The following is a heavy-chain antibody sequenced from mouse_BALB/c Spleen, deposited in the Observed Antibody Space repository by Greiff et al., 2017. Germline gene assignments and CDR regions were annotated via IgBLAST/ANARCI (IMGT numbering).Heavy chain of an antibody. Sequence: EVQVVESGPGLVKPSQSLSLTCSVTGYSITSGYYWNWIRQFPGNKLEWMGYISYDGSNNYNPSLKNRISITRDTSKNQFFLKLNSVTTEDTATYYCARGSPLYYGDYYFDYWGQGTTLTVSS. D-gene: IGHD1-2*01. V-gene: IGHV3-6*02. CDR1: GYSITSGYY. CDR2: ISYDGSN. CDR3: ARGSPLYYGDYYFDY. J-gene: IGHJ2*01.